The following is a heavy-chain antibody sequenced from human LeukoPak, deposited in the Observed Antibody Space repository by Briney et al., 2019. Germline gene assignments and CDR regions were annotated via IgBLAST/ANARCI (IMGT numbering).Heavy chain of an antibody. CDR1: GYTFTSYD. V-gene: IGHV1-8*03. D-gene: IGHD2-2*02. CDR3: ARAPAGYCSSTSCYTGKDAFDI. J-gene: IGHJ3*02. CDR2: MNPNSGNT. Sequence: ASVKVSCKASGYTFTSYDINWVRQATGQGLEWMGWMNPNSGNTGYAQKLQGRVTITGNTSISTAYMELSSLRSEDTAMYYCARAPAGYCSSTSCYTGKDAFDIWGQGTMVTVSS.